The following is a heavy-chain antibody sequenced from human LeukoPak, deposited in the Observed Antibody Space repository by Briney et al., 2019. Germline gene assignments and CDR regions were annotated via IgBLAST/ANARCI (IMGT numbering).Heavy chain of an antibody. J-gene: IGHJ4*02. V-gene: IGHV4-59*01. Sequence: SETLSLTCTVSGGSISRYYWSWIRQSPGKGLEWIGFISYTGSTEYYPSLKSRVTISVDTSKNQFSLKLSSVTAADTAVYYCARTPVVPAAKTYYFDYWGQGTLVTVSS. CDR1: GGSISRYY. D-gene: IGHD2-2*01. CDR2: ISYTGST. CDR3: ARTPVVPAAKTYYFDY.